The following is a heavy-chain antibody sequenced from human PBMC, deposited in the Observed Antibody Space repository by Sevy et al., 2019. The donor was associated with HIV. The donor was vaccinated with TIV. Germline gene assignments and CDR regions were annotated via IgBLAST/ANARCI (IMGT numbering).Heavy chain of an antibody. V-gene: IGHV7-4-1*02. J-gene: IGHJ6*02. Sequence: ASVKVSCKASGYTFTSYAMNWVRQAPGQGLEWMGWINTNTGNPTYSKGFTGRFVFSLDTSVSTAYLQISSLKAEDTAVYYSARDLGKTYYDFWSGYPSYYYYYGMDVWGQGTTVTVSS. CDR3: ARDLGKTYYDFWSGYPSYYYYYGMDV. CDR1: GYTFTSYA. D-gene: IGHD3-3*01. CDR2: INTNTGNP.